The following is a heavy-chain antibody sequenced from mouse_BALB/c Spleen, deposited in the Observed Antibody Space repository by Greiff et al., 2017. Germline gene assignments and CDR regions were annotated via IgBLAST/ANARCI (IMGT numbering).Heavy chain of an antibody. CDR3: ARVGYYGYWYFDV. CDR1: GFTFSSFG. CDR2: ISSGSSTI. Sequence: EVKVVESGGGLVQPGGSRKLSCAASGFTFSSFGMHWVRQAPEKGLEWVAYISSGSSTIYYADTVKGRFTISRDNPKNTLFLQMTSLRSEDTAMYYCARVGYYGYWYFDVWGAGTTVTVSS. D-gene: IGHD1-1*01. V-gene: IGHV5-17*02. J-gene: IGHJ1*01.